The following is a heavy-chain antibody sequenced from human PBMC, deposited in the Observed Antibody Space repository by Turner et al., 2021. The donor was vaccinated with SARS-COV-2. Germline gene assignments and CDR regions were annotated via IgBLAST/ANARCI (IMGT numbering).Heavy chain of an antibody. Sequence: QVQLVQSGAEVKKPGASVKVSCKASGYTFTSYDINWVRQATGQGLEWMGWMNPNSGNTGYAQKFQGRVTMTRNTSISTAFMDLSSLRSEDTAVYYCAREGSDYYDSSGLLDYWGQGTLVTVSS. CDR1: GYTFTSYD. CDR3: AREGSDYYDSSGLLDY. D-gene: IGHD3-22*01. J-gene: IGHJ4*02. V-gene: IGHV1-8*01. CDR2: MNPNSGNT.